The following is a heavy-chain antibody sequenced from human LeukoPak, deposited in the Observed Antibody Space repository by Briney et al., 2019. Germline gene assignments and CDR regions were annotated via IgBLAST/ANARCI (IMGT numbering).Heavy chain of an antibody. V-gene: IGHV5-51*01. CDR3: ARRSPSRSSTSTSFDY. D-gene: IGHD2-2*01. J-gene: IGHJ4*02. CDR1: GYSFTSYW. Sequence: GESLKTSCQGSGYSFTSYWIGWVRQLPGKGLGWMGIIYPGYSDSTYSPSFQGQVTISADRSISTAYLQWSSLKATDAAMYYCARRSPSRSSTSTSFDYWGQGTLVTVSS. CDR2: IYPGYSDS.